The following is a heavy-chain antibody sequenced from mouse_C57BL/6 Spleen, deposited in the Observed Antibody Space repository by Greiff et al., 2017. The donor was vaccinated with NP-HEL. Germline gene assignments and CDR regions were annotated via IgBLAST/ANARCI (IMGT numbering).Heavy chain of an antibody. D-gene: IGHD1-1*01. CDR3: AKEGFYYGSSSYAMDY. J-gene: IGHJ4*01. CDR2: IHPNSGST. CDR1: GYTFTSYW. V-gene: IGHV1-64*01. Sequence: VQLQQPGAELVKPGASVKLSCKASGYTFTSYWMHWVKQRPGQGLEWIGMIHPNSGSTNYNEKFKSKATLTVDKSSSTAYMQLSSLTSEDSAVYYCAKEGFYYGSSSYAMDYWGQGTSVTVSS.